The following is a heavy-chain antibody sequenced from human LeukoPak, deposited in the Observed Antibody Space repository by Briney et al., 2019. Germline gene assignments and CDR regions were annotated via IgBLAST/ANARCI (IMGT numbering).Heavy chain of an antibody. V-gene: IGHV1-2*02. J-gene: IGHJ3*02. CDR3: ARGSSMAATGRDAFEI. CDR2: SNPDSGAT. D-gene: IGHD6-13*01. Sequence: ASVKVSCKASGYTFTGYYIHWVRQAPGQGLEWMGWSNPDSGATGSAQTFQGRVTMTRDTSISTAYMELGILTSDDTAVYFCARGSSMAATGRDAFEIWGQGTMVTVSS. CDR1: GYTFTGYY.